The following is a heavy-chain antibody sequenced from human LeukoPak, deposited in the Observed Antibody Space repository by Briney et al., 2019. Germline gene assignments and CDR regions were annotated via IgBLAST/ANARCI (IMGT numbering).Heavy chain of an antibody. V-gene: IGHV1-69*06. CDR2: IIPIFGTA. CDR3: AREYYDSSYGAFDI. Sequence: ASVKVSCKASGGTFSSYAISWVRQAPGQGLEWMGGIIPIFGTANYAQKFQGRVTITADKSTSTAYMELSSLRSEDTAVYYCAREYYDSSYGAFDIWGQGTMVTVSS. J-gene: IGHJ3*02. D-gene: IGHD3-22*01. CDR1: GGTFSSYA.